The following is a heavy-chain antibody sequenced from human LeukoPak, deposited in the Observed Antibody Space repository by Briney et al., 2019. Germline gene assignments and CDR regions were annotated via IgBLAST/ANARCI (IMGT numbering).Heavy chain of an antibody. CDR2: ISADNADA. D-gene: IGHD2-15*01. V-gene: IGHV1-18*01. Sequence: GASVKVSCKASGYTFTTYRISWVRQAPGQGLEWMGWISADNADANYVQKLQGRVTMTTDTSTSTAYMEVRSLRSDDTAVYYCARVGYGGNFFDYWGQGTLVTVSS. CDR3: ARVGYGGNFFDY. CDR1: GYTFTTYR. J-gene: IGHJ4*02.